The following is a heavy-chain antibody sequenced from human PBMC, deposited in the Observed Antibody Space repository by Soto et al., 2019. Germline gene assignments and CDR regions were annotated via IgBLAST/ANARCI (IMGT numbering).Heavy chain of an antibody. CDR1: GYTFTSYD. V-gene: IGHV1-8*01. D-gene: IGHD3-3*01. CDR2: MNPNSGNT. J-gene: IGHJ4*02. Sequence: ASVKVSCKASGYTFTSYDINWVRQATGQGLEWMGWMNPNSGNTGYAQKFQGRVTMTRNTSISTAYMELSSLRSEDTAVYYCARGLSYDFWSGYYLNFDYWGQGTLVTVPS. CDR3: ARGLSYDFWSGYYLNFDY.